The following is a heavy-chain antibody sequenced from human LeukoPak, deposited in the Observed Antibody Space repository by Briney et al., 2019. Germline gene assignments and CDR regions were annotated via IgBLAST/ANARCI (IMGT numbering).Heavy chain of an antibody. Sequence: GGSLRLSCAASGFTFSTYGMHWVRQAPGKGLEWVAVIWEDGTNIHYADSVKGRFTISRDNFKNTLYLQMNSLRAEDTAVYYCARAGYNSGWYEYWGQGTLVTVSS. CDR2: IWEDGTNI. D-gene: IGHD6-19*01. CDR1: GFTFSTYG. V-gene: IGHV3-33*01. CDR3: ARAGYNSGWYEY. J-gene: IGHJ4*02.